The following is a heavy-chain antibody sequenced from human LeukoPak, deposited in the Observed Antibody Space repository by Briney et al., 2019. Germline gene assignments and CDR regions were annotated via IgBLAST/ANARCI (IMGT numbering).Heavy chain of an antibody. CDR3: AKHMRATNTYSFFGLDV. D-gene: IGHD1-26*01. V-gene: IGHV3-9*01. CDR2: INWNGGGT. J-gene: IGHJ4*02. CDR1: GFTFKDYG. Sequence: GRSLRLSCAATGFTFKDYGMHWVRQPPGKGLEWVSSINWNGGGTDYADSVKGRFTISRDNAKNSLYLQLSSLRPEDTALYYCAKHMRATNTYSFFGLDVWGQGTLVTVSS.